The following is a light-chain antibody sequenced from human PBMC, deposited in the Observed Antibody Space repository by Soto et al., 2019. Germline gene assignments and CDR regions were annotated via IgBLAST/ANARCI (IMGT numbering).Light chain of an antibody. V-gene: IGKV3-15*01. J-gene: IGKJ1*01. CDR1: QTVSSN. Sequence: EIVLTQSPATLSVSPGETATLSCRASQTVSSNLAWYHQKPGQAPRLLIYGAYTRATGIPARFSGSGSGTEFTLTISSLQSEDFAVYYCQQHNNWPPWTFGQGTKVDIK. CDR3: QQHNNWPPWT. CDR2: GAY.